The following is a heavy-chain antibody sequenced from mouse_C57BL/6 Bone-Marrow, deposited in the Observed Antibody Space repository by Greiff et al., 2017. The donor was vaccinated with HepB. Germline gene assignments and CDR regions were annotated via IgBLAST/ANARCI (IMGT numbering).Heavy chain of an antibody. J-gene: IGHJ3*01. Sequence: EVKLVESVAELVRPGASVKLSCTASGFNIKNTYMHWVKQRPEQGLEWIGRIDPANGNTKYAPKFQGKATITADTSSNTAYLQLSSLTSEDTAIYYCAINYYGSPWFAYWGQGTLVTVSA. V-gene: IGHV14-3*01. CDR2: IDPANGNT. CDR1: GFNIKNTY. CDR3: AINYYGSPWFAY. D-gene: IGHD1-1*01.